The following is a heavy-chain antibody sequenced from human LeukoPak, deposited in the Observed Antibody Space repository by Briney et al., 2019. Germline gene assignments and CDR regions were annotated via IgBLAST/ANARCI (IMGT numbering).Heavy chain of an antibody. CDR3: ARIVVVPAAIEYYFDY. J-gene: IGHJ4*02. CDR1: GGSISSSSW. Sequence: SGTLSLTCAVSGGSISSSSWWSWVRQPPGKGLEWIGEIYHSGSTNYNPSLKSRVTISVDKSKNQFSLKLSSVTAADTAVYYCARIVVVPAAIEYYFDYWGQGTLVTVSS. V-gene: IGHV4-4*02. D-gene: IGHD2-2*01. CDR2: IYHSGST.